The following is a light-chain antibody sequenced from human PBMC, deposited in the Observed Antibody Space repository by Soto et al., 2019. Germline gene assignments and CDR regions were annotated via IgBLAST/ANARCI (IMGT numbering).Light chain of an antibody. CDR3: QQYEIYPVT. Sequence: DLQMTQSPSTLSASVGDRVTITCRASQNINSWLAWYPPNPGKAPKLLIYKDSSLESGVPSRFSGSGSGTEYSLNISSLPPDGVAADYCQQYEIYPVTCGPGTRLEIE. CDR2: KDS. CDR1: QNINSW. J-gene: IGKJ5*01. V-gene: IGKV1-5*03.